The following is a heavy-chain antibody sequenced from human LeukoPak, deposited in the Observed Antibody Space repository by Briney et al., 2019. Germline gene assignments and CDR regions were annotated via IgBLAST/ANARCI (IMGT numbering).Heavy chain of an antibody. J-gene: IGHJ4*02. D-gene: IGHD3-22*01. CDR3: ARHPSGGYYYDSSGYCYYFDY. Sequence: SETLSLTCSVSGGSISSYYWNWIRQSPGKGLEWIGHIYYSGSTNYNPSLKSRVTISVDTSKNQFSLKLSSVTAADTAVYYCARHPSGGYYYDSSGYCYYFDYWGQGTLVTVSS. CDR2: IYYSGST. CDR1: GGSISSYY. V-gene: IGHV4-59*08.